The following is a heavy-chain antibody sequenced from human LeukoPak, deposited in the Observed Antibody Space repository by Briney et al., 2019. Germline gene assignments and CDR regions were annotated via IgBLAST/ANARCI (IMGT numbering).Heavy chain of an antibody. CDR1: GFTFDDYA. Sequence: PGGSLRLSCAASGFTFDDYAMHWVRQAPGKGLEWVSGISWSSGSIGYADSVKGRFTISRDNAKNSLYLQMSSLRAEDTALYYCAKDRGVTTTYYFDYWGQGTLVTVSS. D-gene: IGHD4-17*01. CDR3: AKDRGVTTTYYFDY. J-gene: IGHJ4*02. V-gene: IGHV3-9*01. CDR2: ISWSSGSI.